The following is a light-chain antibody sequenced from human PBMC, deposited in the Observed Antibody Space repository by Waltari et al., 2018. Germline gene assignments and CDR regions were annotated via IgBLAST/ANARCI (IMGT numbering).Light chain of an antibody. Sequence: EIVLTQSPGILVLSPGEGATHACRASQSVGRSLAWYQQKPGRAPRLLIFGASSRATGIPDRFSGSGSGTDFSLTISRLEPEDFAVYYCQHYVRLPATFGQGTKVEIK. CDR2: GAS. CDR1: QSVGRS. CDR3: QHYVRLPAT. J-gene: IGKJ1*01. V-gene: IGKV3-20*01.